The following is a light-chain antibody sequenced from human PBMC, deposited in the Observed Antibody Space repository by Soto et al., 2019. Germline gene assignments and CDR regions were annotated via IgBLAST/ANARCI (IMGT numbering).Light chain of an antibody. J-gene: IGLJ1*01. CDR2: EVT. CDR1: SSDIGGHNY. V-gene: IGLV2-14*01. Sequence: QSALTQPASVSGSPGQSITISCTGTSSDIGGHNYVSWYQQAPGKAPKLMIYEVTNRPSGVSNRFSGSQSGNTASLTISGLQPEDEADYYCSSFSTSITPCVFGTGTKVTVL. CDR3: SSFSTSITPCV.